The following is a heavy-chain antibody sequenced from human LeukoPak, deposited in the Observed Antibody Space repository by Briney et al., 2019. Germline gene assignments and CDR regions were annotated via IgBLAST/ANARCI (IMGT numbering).Heavy chain of an antibody. Sequence: GASVKVSCKASGYTFTSYGISWVRQAPGQGLEWMGWISAYNGNTNYAQKLQGRVTMTTDTSTSTAYMELRSLRPDDTAVYYCARDLYYYDSSGYYRDAFDIWGQGTMVTVSS. CDR1: GYTFTSYG. D-gene: IGHD3-22*01. J-gene: IGHJ3*02. CDR2: ISAYNGNT. V-gene: IGHV1-18*01. CDR3: ARDLYYYDSSGYYRDAFDI.